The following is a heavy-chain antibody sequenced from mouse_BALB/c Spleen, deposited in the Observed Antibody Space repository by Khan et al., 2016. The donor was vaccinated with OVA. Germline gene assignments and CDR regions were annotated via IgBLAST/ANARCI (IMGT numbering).Heavy chain of an antibody. CDR1: GYSFTGYF. Sequence: VQLQQSGPELVRPGASVKISCKASGYSFTGYFMNWVMQSHGKSLEWIGRINPHIGETFYNQRFKDQATLTVDDSSSTAHMELQSLASEDSAVYYCTRIYRSDFDYWGQGTTLTVSS. J-gene: IGHJ2*01. CDR2: INPHIGET. D-gene: IGHD1-1*01. V-gene: IGHV1-20*02. CDR3: TRIYRSDFDY.